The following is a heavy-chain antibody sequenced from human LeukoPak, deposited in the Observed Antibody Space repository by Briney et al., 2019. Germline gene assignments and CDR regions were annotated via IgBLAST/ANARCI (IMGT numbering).Heavy chain of an antibody. CDR1: GYTFTAYY. V-gene: IGHV1-2*06. D-gene: IGHD6-13*01. CDR3: ARTQQADY. CDR2: INPNSGGT. J-gene: IGHJ4*02. Sequence: ASVTVSFTASGYTFTAYYMHWLRQAPGQGLEWMGRINPNSGGTNYAQKFQGRVTMTSDTSISTAYMELTRLRSDDTAVYYCARTQQADYWGQGTLVTVSS.